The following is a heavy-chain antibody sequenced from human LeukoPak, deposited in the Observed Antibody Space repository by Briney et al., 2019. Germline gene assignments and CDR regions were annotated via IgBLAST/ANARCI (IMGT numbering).Heavy chain of an antibody. CDR3: ARDGGSWSFCTGEFDY. Sequence: ASVEVSCKASGYTFTSYAMHWVRQAPGQRLEWMGWINAGNGNTKYSQEFQGRVTITRDTSASTAYMELSSLRSEDTAVYYCARDGGSWSFCTGEFDYWGQGTLVTVSS. D-gene: IGHD1-26*01. V-gene: IGHV1-3*01. CDR1: GYTFTSYA. J-gene: IGHJ4*02. CDR2: INAGNGNT.